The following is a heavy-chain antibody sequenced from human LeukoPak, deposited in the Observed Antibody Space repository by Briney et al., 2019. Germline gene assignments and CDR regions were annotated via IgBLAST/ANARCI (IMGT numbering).Heavy chain of an antibody. Sequence: DSAKGRFIISRDNSKNTLYLQMNSLRAGDTAVYFCAKVAGSAFDYWGQGTLVTVSS. D-gene: IGHD6-6*01. J-gene: IGHJ4*02. CDR3: AKVAGSAFDY. V-gene: IGHV3-30*02.